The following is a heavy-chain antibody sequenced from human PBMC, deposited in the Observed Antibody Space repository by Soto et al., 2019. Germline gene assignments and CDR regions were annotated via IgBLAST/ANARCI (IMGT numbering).Heavy chain of an antibody. Sequence: QITLRASGPTRVRPPQPLTLTCDFSGFSLTTSGVGVAWIRQPPGKAPEWLAFIYWDDNKRYSPTLKSRLTITKDTSKDQVVLTMTNMDPADTGTYYCAHRALYSGSYWDGGYFDTWGQGTPVTVSS. V-gene: IGHV2-5*02. D-gene: IGHD1-26*01. CDR1: GFSLTTSGVG. CDR3: AHRALYSGSYWDGGYFDT. CDR2: IYWDDNK. J-gene: IGHJ4*02.